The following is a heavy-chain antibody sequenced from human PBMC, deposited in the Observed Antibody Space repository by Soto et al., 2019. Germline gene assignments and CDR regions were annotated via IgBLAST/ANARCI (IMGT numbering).Heavy chain of an antibody. V-gene: IGHV3-64D*09. CDR1: GFTFSSYA. CDR2: ISSNGDST. D-gene: IGHD5-18*01. J-gene: IGHJ6*02. Sequence: GGSLRLACSASGFTFSSYAMHWVRQAPGKGLEYVSAISSNGDSTYYADSVKGRFTISRDNSKNTLYLQMSSLRTEDTAVYYCAKANTAMPQYYYGMDVWGQGTTVTVSS. CDR3: AKANTAMPQYYYGMDV.